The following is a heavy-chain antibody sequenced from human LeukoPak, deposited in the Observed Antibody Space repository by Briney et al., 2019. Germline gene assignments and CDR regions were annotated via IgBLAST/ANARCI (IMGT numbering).Heavy chain of an antibody. V-gene: IGHV4-59*01. Sequence: PSETLPLTCTVSGVSINSYYWTGLQQPPRKGLEGVGNIYKIGYTNYTPSLKSRVTISVDTSKNQFSLKLKSVTAADTAVYYCARESGSYLWRSWLNPWGQGTLVTVSS. CDR3: ARESGSYLWRSWLNP. D-gene: IGHD3-16*01. CDR2: IYKIGYT. J-gene: IGHJ5*02. CDR1: GVSINSYY.